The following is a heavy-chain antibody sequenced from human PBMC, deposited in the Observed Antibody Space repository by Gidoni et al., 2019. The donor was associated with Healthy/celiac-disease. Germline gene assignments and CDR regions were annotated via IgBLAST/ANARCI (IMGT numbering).Heavy chain of an antibody. CDR1: GFTFSSYG. D-gene: IGHD6-19*01. J-gene: IGHJ6*02. CDR3: SSGWDYYYYGMDV. V-gene: IGHV3-30*03. CDR2: ISYDGSNK. Sequence: QVQLVESGGGVVQPGRSLRRSCAASGFTFSSYGMHWVRQAPGKGLEWVAVISYDGSNKYYADSVKGRFTISRDNSKNTLYLQMNSLRAEDTAVYYCSSGWDYYYYGMDVWGQGTTVTVSS.